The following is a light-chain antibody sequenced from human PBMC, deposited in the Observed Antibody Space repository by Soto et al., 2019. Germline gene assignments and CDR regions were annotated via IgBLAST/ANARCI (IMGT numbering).Light chain of an antibody. J-gene: IGLJ3*02. V-gene: IGLV6-57*01. CDR1: SGSIASNY. Sequence: NFMLTQPHSVSESPGKTVTISCTRSSGSIASNYVQWYQQRPGSSPTTVIYEDNQRPSGVPDRFSGSIDSSSNSASLTISGLETEDEADYYCQSYDATNQVVGGGTKVTVL. CDR2: EDN. CDR3: QSYDATNQV.